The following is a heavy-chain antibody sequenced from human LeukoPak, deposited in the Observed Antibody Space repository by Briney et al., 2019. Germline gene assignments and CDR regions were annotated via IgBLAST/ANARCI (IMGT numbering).Heavy chain of an antibody. CDR1: GYTFTTYA. CDR3: ARGLGYGVFDP. V-gene: IGHV1-3*01. CDR2: INVGNGNT. D-gene: IGHD6-13*01. Sequence: RASVKVSCKASGYTFTTYALTWVRQAPGQRLEWMGWINVGNGNTKSSQKFQGRVTITRDMSASTAYMELSSLRSEDTAVYYCARGLGYGVFDPWGQGTLVTVSS. J-gene: IGHJ5*02.